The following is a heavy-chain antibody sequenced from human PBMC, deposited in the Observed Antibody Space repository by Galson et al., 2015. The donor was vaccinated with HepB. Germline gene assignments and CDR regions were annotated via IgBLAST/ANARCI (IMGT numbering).Heavy chain of an antibody. J-gene: IGHJ4*02. D-gene: IGHD3-10*01. CDR1: GFTFSSYG. CDR3: AKDGAVRGVIIFDY. V-gene: IGHV3-30*18. Sequence: SLRLSCAASGFTFSSYGMHWVRQAPGKGLEWVAVISYDGSNKYYADSVKGRFTISRDNSKNTLYLQMNSLRAEDTAVYYCAKDGAVRGVIIFDYWGQGTLVTVST. CDR2: ISYDGSNK.